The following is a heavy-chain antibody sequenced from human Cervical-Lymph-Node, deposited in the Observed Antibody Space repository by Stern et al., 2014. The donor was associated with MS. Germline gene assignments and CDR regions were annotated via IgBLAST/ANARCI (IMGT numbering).Heavy chain of an antibody. CDR1: GGSISSGDYY. J-gene: IGHJ4*02. D-gene: IGHD3-22*01. CDR2: IYYSGST. Sequence: QVQLQESGPGLVKPSQTLSLTCTVSGGSISSGDYYWSWIRQPPGKGLEWIGYIYYSGSTYYNPSLKSRVTISVDTSKIQFSLKLSSVTAADTAVYYCARDSSGYYLILDYWGQGTLVTVSS. CDR3: ARDSSGYYLILDY. V-gene: IGHV4-30-4*01.